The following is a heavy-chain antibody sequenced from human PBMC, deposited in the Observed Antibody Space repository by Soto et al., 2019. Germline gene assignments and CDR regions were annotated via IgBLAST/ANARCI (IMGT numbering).Heavy chain of an antibody. J-gene: IGHJ4*02. V-gene: IGHV3-23*01. CDR2: IEGAGDST. CDR3: AGGLDY. Sequence: EVQLLESGGGLVQPGRSLRLSCAASGLTFSNYGMKWVRQAPGKGLEWVSGIEGAGDSTYYADYVKGRFTISRDNSKNTRYLQMNSLGAEDTAIYDCAGGLDYLGQGTLVTVSS. CDR1: GLTFSNYG.